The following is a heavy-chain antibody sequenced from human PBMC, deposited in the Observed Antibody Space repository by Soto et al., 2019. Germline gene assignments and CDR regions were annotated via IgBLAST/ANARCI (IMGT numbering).Heavy chain of an antibody. CDR2: IGGAGDK. Sequence: LCWEASGFTCRESLMNWVRYGPWKGLEWVSTIGGAGDKYYADSVKGRFTVSRDTSKNTLFLQMNSLRAEDTALYFCAKDVTTGGQRYNTMDVWGQGTTVTVS. V-gene: IGHV3-23*01. CDR3: AKDVTTGGQRYNTMDV. J-gene: IGHJ6*02. D-gene: IGHD1-1*01. CDR1: GFTCRESL.